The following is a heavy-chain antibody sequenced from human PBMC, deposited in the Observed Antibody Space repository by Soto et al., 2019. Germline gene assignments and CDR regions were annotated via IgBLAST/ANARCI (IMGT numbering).Heavy chain of an antibody. CDR2: ITSSGDSI. CDR1: GFRFSDYS. D-gene: IGHD2-21*02. V-gene: IGHV3-48*02. J-gene: IGHJ4*02. Sequence: EVQLVESGGGSVHPGGSLRLACAAFGFRFSDYSMNWVRQAPGKGLEWVSYITSSGDSIYYSDSVKGRFTVSRDNAKNSLFLQMNGLRDEDTAVYYCARLPKGSMVTSWGQGTLVTVSS. CDR3: ARLPKGSMVTS.